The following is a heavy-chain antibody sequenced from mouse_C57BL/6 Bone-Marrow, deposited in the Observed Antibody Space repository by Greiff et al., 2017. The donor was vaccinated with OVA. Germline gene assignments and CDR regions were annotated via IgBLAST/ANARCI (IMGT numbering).Heavy chain of an antibody. CDR2: IWSGGST. Sequence: VQLQQSGPGLVQPSPSLSITCTVSGFSLTSYGVHWVRQSPGKGLEWLGVIWSGGSTDYNAAFISRLSISKDNSKSQVFFKMNSLQADDTAIYYGASLYYYGSSLYAMDYWGQGTSVTVSS. J-gene: IGHJ4*01. D-gene: IGHD1-1*01. CDR1: GFSLTSYG. V-gene: IGHV2-2*01. CDR3: ASLYYYGSSLYAMDY.